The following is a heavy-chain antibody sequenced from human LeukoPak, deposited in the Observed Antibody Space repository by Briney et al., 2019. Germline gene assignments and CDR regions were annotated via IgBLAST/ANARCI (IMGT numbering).Heavy chain of an antibody. CDR1: GFTFGDYA. J-gene: IGHJ4*02. CDR3: TRVTVADYFDY. CDR2: IRSKVYGGTT. V-gene: IGHV3-49*04. Sequence: GGSLRLSCTASGFTFGDYAMSWVRQAPGKGREWVGFIRSKVYGGTTEYAASVKGRFTISRDDSKSIADLQMNSLKTEDTAVYYCTRVTVADYFDYWGQGTLVTVSS. D-gene: IGHD6-19*01.